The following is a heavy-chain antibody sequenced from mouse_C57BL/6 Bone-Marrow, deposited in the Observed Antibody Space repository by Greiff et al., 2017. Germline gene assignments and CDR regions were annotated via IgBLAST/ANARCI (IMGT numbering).Heavy chain of an antibody. CDR3: TPFITTVPFAY. CDR2: IDPENGDT. Sequence: EVKLVESGAELVRPGASVKLSCTASGFNIKDDYMHWVKQRPEQGLEWIGWIDPENGDTEYASKFQGKATITADTSSNTAYLQLSSLTSEDTAVYYCTPFITTVPFAYWGQGTLVTVSA. J-gene: IGHJ3*01. CDR1: GFNIKDDY. V-gene: IGHV14-4*01. D-gene: IGHD1-1*01.